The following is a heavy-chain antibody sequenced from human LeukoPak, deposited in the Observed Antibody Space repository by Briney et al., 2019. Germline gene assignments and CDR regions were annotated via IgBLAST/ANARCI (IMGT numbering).Heavy chain of an antibody. D-gene: IGHD5-18*01. CDR2: IYSGGST. Sequence: GGSLRLSCAASGFTVSSNYMSWVRQAPGKGLEWVSIIYSGGSTYYADSVKGRFTISRDNSKNTLYLQMNSLRAEDTAVYYCAKSPRGYSYGSDAFDIWGQGTMVTVSS. V-gene: IGHV3-53*01. CDR1: GFTVSSNY. CDR3: AKSPRGYSYGSDAFDI. J-gene: IGHJ3*02.